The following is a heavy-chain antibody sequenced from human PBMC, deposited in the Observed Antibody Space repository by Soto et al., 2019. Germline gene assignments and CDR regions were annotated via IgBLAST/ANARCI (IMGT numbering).Heavy chain of an antibody. CDR3: ARGAGPPNNWFDP. Sequence: PSETLSLTCAVSGGSISSGGYSWSWIRQPPGKGLEWIGYIYHGGSTYYNPSLKSRVTISVDRSKNQFSLKLSSVTAADTAVYYCARGAGPPNNWFDPWGQGTLVTVSS. CDR2: IYHGGST. J-gene: IGHJ5*02. CDR1: GGSISSGGYS. D-gene: IGHD3-10*01. V-gene: IGHV4-30-2*01.